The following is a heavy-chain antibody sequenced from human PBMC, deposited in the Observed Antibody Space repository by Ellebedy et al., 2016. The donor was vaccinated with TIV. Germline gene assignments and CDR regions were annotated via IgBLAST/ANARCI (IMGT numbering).Heavy chain of an antibody. D-gene: IGHD3-16*02. CDR1: GYTFTNYY. CDR2: INPGGGGT. V-gene: IGHV1-46*01. Sequence: AASVKVSCKASGYTFTNYYMNWVRQAPGQGLEWMGIINPGGGGTRYAQKFQGRVTMTRDTSTSTVYMELSSLSSEDTAWYYCARAPLSGVFYGMDVWGQGTTVTVSS. CDR3: ARAPLSGVFYGMDV. J-gene: IGHJ6*02.